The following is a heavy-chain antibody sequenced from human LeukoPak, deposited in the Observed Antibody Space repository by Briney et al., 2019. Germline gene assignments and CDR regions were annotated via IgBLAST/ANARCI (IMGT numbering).Heavy chain of an antibody. CDR2: IYYSGNT. CDR3: TRASGYGLIDY. V-gene: IGHV4-39*07. CDR1: GSSISNYY. J-gene: IGHJ4*02. D-gene: IGHD3-3*01. Sequence: SETLSLTCTVSGSSISNYYWGWIRQAPGKGLEWIGSIYYSGNTYYNSSLKSRVTIPLDTSKNQFSLNLFSVTAADTAMYYCTRASGYGLIDYWGQGTLVTVSS.